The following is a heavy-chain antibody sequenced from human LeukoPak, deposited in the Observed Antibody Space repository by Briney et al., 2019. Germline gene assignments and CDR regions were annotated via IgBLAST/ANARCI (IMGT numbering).Heavy chain of an antibody. V-gene: IGHV4-39*07. CDR2: IYYSGGT. D-gene: IGHD3-22*01. CDR1: GGSINSYY. Sequence: SETLSLTCTVSGGSINSYYWSWIRQPPGKGLEWIGSIYYSGGTYYNPSLKSRVTISVDTSKNQFSLKLSSVTAADTAVYYCARDSTMIVVVRLGFDPWGQGTLVTVSS. CDR3: ARDSTMIVVVRLGFDP. J-gene: IGHJ5*02.